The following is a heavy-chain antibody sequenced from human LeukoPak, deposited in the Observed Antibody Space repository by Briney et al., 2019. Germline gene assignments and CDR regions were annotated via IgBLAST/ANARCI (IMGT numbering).Heavy chain of an antibody. CDR2: IKQDGSEK. CDR3: ARVAKERVGGVYYFDY. CDR1: GFTFSSYW. Sequence: QSEGSLRLSCAASGFTFSSYWMSWVRQAPGKGLEWVANIKQDGSEKYYVDSVKGRFTISRENAKNSLYLQMNSLRAGDTAVYYCARVAKERVGGVYYFDYWGQGTLVTVSS. V-gene: IGHV3-7*01. D-gene: IGHD1-1*01. J-gene: IGHJ4*02.